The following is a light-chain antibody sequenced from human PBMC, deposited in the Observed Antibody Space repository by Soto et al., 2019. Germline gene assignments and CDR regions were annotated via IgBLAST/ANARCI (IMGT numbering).Light chain of an antibody. CDR1: QGVGTW. Sequence: DIQMTQSPSSVSASVGDRVTITCRASQGVGTWLAWFQQKPGEAPRLLIYTASTLHSGVPSRFSGSGSGTDFTLTITSLQPEDFATYYCQQGDSFPLTFCGGTKVEIK. V-gene: IGKV1-12*01. CDR2: TAS. CDR3: QQGDSFPLT. J-gene: IGKJ4*01.